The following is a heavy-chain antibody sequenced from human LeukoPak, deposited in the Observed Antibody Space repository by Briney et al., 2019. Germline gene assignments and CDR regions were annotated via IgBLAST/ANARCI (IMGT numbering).Heavy chain of an antibody. V-gene: IGHV1-69-2*01. J-gene: IGHJ5*02. CDR3: ATALAVGKYNWFDP. D-gene: IGHD6-19*01. CDR2: VDPEDGET. CDR1: GYTFTGYY. Sequence: ASVKVSCKASGYTFTGYYMHWVQQAPGKGLEWMGLVDPEDGETIYAEKFQGRVTITADTSTDTAYMELSSLRSEDTAVYYCATALAVGKYNWFDPWGQGTLVTVSS.